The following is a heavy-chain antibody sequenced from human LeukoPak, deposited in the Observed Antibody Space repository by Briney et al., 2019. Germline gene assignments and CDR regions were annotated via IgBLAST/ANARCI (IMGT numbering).Heavy chain of an antibody. Sequence: SETLSLTCTVSGGSISSGGYYWSWIRQHPGKGLEWIGYIYYSGSTYYNPSLKSRVTISVDTSKNQFSLKLSSVTAAVTAVYYCARSKTGTSENFDYWGQGTLVTVSS. V-gene: IGHV4-31*03. CDR1: GGSISSGGYY. J-gene: IGHJ4*02. D-gene: IGHD1-7*01. CDR2: IYYSGST. CDR3: ARSKTGTSENFDY.